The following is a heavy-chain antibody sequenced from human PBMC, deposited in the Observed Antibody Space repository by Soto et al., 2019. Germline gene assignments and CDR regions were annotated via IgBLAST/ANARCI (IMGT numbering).Heavy chain of an antibody. V-gene: IGHV4-61*01. CDR3: ARGVGSSPPRY. CDR2: IYYSGST. J-gene: IGHJ4*02. CDR1: GGSVSSGSYY. Sequence: SETLSLTCTVSGGSVSSGSYYWSWIRQPPGKGLEWIGYIYYSGSTTYNPSLKSRVTISVDTSKNQISLKLTSATAADTAVYYCARGVGSSPPRYWGRGTLVTVSS. D-gene: IGHD3-9*01.